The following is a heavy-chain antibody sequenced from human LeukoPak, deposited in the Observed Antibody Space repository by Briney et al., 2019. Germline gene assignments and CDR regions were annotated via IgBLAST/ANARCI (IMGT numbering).Heavy chain of an antibody. D-gene: IGHD2-15*01. CDR1: GFTFDDYA. Sequence: PGGSLRLSSAASGFTFDDYAMHWVRQAPGKGLEWVSLISWDGGSTYYADSVKGRFTISRDNSKNSLYLQMNSLRAEDTALYYCAREWVVAASGYFDYWGQGTLVTVSS. CDR3: AREWVVAASGYFDY. CDR2: ISWDGGST. J-gene: IGHJ4*02. V-gene: IGHV3-43D*04.